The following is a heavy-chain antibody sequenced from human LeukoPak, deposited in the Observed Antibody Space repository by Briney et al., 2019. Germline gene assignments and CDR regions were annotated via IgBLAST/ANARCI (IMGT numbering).Heavy chain of an antibody. CDR1: GFVFSRDN. D-gene: IGHD3-16*01. CDR3: VREVGRPRTFYFDS. J-gene: IGHJ4*02. Sequence: PGGSLRLSCKASGFVFSRDNMNWVRQAPGKGLEWVAHISENIYYADSVKGRFTISRDNAKNSLYLQMSSLRAEDTAIYYCVREVGRPRTFYFDSWGRGTLVTVSS. V-gene: IGHV3-21*05. CDR2: ISENI.